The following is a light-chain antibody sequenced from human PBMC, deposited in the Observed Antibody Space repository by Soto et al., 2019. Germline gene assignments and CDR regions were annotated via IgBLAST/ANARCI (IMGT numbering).Light chain of an antibody. J-gene: IGKJ5*01. Sequence: EIVLTQSPATLSLSPGERATLSCRASPSVTNYLAWYQQKPGQAPRLLIYGAFNRATGIPARFSGSGSGTDFTLTITRLEPEDFAVYYCQQRSNWPITFGQGTRLEI. CDR1: PSVTNY. V-gene: IGKV3-11*01. CDR3: QQRSNWPIT. CDR2: GAF.